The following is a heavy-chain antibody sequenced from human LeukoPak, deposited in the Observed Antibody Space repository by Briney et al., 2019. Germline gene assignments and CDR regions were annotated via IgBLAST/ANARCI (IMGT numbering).Heavy chain of an antibody. CDR2: IYYSGST. CDR3: ARAPWGGYKTYFDY. Sequence: PSETLSLTCTVSGGSISNYYWSWIRQPPGKGLEWIGYIYYSGSTNYNPSLKSRVTISVDTSKNQFSLNLTSVTTADTAVYYCARAPWGGYKTYFDYWGQGTLVTVSS. V-gene: IGHV4-59*01. J-gene: IGHJ4*02. D-gene: IGHD5-24*01. CDR1: GGSISNYY.